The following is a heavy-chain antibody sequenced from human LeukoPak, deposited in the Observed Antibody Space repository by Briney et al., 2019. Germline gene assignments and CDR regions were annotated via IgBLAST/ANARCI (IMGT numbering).Heavy chain of an antibody. D-gene: IGHD3-22*01. V-gene: IGHV3-21*01. J-gene: IGHJ1*01. CDR1: GFTFSSYG. CDR3: ARDWYYYDSSGYYGVAEYFQH. Sequence: GRSLRLSCAASGFTFSSYGMHWVRQAPGKGLEWVSSISSSSSYIYYADSVKGRFTISRDNAKNSLYLQMNSLRAEDTAVYYCARDWYYYDSSGYYGVAEYFQHWGQGTLVTVSS. CDR2: ISSSSSYI.